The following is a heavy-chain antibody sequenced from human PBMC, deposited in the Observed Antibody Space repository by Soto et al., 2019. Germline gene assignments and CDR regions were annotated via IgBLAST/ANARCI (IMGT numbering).Heavy chain of an antibody. D-gene: IGHD3-10*01. V-gene: IGHV3-53*01. J-gene: IGHJ6*02. CDR1: GFNLSRNY. Sequence: GGSPRPSWGASGFNLSRNYMSWVRQAPGEGVGGGSVNYSGGSTYYAGSGKGRFTNVRDKSKRTLELQVNRQREEDRAGYYRARDRRKLTKYGMDVWGQGTTVTVSS. CDR2: NYSGGST. CDR3: ARDRRKLTKYGMDV.